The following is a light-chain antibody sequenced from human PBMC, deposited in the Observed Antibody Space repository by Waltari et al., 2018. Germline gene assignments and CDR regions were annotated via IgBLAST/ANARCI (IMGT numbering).Light chain of an antibody. V-gene: IGLV2-14*01. CDR3: SSYTSSSTFVV. Sequence: QSALTQPASVSGSPGQSITISCTGTSSDVGGYNYASWYQQHPGNAPKLMIYDVSKRPSGVSNHFSGSKSGNTASLTISGLQAEDEADYYCSSYTSSSTFVVFGGGTKLTVL. CDR2: DVS. CDR1: SSDVGGYNY. J-gene: IGLJ2*01.